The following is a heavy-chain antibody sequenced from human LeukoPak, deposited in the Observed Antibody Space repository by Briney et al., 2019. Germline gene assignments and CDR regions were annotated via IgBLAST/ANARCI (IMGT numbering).Heavy chain of an antibody. CDR1: GDSISSGYY. V-gene: IGHV4-38-2*02. CDR2: IYYSGST. Sequence: SETLSLTCSVSGDSISSGYYWGWIRQPPGKGLEWIGSIYYSGSTHYNPSLKSRVTISADTSETHFSLHLRSVTAADTAVYYCARGRGYSYAHDPWGQGTLVTASS. CDR3: ARGRGYSYAHDP. J-gene: IGHJ5*02. D-gene: IGHD5-18*01.